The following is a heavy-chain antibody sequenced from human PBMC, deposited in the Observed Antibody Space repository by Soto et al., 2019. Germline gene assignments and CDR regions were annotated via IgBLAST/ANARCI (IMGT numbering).Heavy chain of an antibody. J-gene: IGHJ6*02. D-gene: IGHD2-15*01. CDR3: AKDLGPLRLLNYYFYGLDV. Sequence: EVQLVESGGGLVKSGGSLTLSCEASGFSFDYFGMTWVRQAPGKGLEWVSFISSSASYIYYADSVKGRFTVSRDNAKKSLNLQMNSLRAEDTAVYYCAKDLGPLRLLNYYFYGLDVWGQGTTVTVSS. CDR2: ISSSASYI. CDR1: GFSFDYFG. V-gene: IGHV3-21*01.